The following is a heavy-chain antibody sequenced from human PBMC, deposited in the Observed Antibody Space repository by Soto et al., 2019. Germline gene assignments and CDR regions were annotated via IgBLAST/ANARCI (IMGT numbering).Heavy chain of an antibody. J-gene: IGHJ6*02. CDR1: GGSISRYY. Sequence: QVQLQESGPGLVKPSETLSLTCTVSGGSISRYYWSWIRQPPGKGLEWIGYMYNTVSTVSNPSFKSRVTISVDTSKTQFSLKLNSVTAADTAVYYCARDLWGYCGTDCYPLDVWGQGTTVTVSS. CDR3: ARDLWGYCGTDCYPLDV. D-gene: IGHD2-21*02. CDR2: MYNTVST. V-gene: IGHV4-59*01.